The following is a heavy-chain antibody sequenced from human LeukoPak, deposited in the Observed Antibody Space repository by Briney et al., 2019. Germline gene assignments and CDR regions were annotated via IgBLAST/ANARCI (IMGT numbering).Heavy chain of an antibody. J-gene: IGHJ3*02. Sequence: GGSLRLSCAASGFGVSNNYMSWVRQAPGKGLEWVAVIYSGASTVYADAVKGRFTLSRDNSQNALFLQMNSLKVEDTAVYYCARDSGLNAFDIWGRGTMVTVSS. CDR2: IYSGAST. CDR1: GFGVSNNY. CDR3: ARDSGLNAFDI. V-gene: IGHV3-53*01.